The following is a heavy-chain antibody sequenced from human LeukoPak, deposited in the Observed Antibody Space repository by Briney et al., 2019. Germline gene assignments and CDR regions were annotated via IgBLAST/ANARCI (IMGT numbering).Heavy chain of an antibody. Sequence: ASVKVSCKASGYTFTSYYMHWVRQAPGQGLEWMGIINPSGGSTSYAQKFQGRVTMTRDMSTSTVYMELSSLRSEDTAVYYCAILGYCSSTSCLSFDYWGQGTLVTVSS. J-gene: IGHJ4*02. CDR1: GYTFTSYY. V-gene: IGHV1-46*01. CDR2: INPSGGST. D-gene: IGHD2-2*01. CDR3: AILGYCSSTSCLSFDY.